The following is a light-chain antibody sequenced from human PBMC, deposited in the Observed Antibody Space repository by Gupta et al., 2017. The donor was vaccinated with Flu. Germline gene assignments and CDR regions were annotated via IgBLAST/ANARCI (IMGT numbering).Light chain of an antibody. CDR3: QQSYGTPRT. V-gene: IGKV1-39*01. Sequence: DIQMTQSPSSLSASVGDRVTITCRASQSISGSLNWYQQKPGEAPKLLIYAASTLQSGVQSRFSGSGYGTDFALTISSLQPEDIATYYCQQSYGTPRTFGQGTKVEVK. CDR2: AAS. CDR1: QSISGS. J-gene: IGKJ1*01.